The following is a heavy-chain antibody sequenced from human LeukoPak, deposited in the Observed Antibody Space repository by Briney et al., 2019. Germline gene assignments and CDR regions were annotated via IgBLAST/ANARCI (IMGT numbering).Heavy chain of an antibody. CDR2: INHSGST. V-gene: IGHV4-34*01. J-gene: IGHJ4*02. CDR3: ARYSIAVAGIDY. CDR1: GGSFSGYY. Sequence: SETLSLTCAVYGGSFSGYYWSWIRQPPGKGLEWIGEINHSGSTNYNPSLKSRVTISVDTSKNQFSLKLSSVTAADTAVYYCARYSIAVAGIDYWSQGTLVTVSS. D-gene: IGHD6-19*01.